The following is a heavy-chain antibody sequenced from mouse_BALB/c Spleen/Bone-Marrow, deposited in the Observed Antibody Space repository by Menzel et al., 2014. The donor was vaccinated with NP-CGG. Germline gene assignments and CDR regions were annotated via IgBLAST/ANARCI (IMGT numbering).Heavy chain of an antibody. CDR1: GISITTGNYR. D-gene: IGHD1-1*01. Sequence: EVQLVESGPGLVKPSQTVSLTCTVTGISITTGNYRWSWIRQFPGNKLEWIGYIYYSGTITYNPSPTSRTTITRDTSKNQFFLEMNSLTAEDTATYYCARYLGAYFDYWGQGTTLTVSS. V-gene: IGHV3-5*02. CDR2: IYYSGTI. J-gene: IGHJ2*01. CDR3: ARYLGAYFDY.